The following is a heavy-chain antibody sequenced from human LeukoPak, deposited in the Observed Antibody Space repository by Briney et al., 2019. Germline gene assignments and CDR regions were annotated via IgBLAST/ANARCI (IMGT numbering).Heavy chain of an antibody. CDR1: GFTFSNAW. V-gene: IGHV3-15*01. D-gene: IGHD4-23*01. Sequence: GGSLRLSCAASGFTFSNAWMSWVRQAPGKGLEWVGRIKSKTDGGTTDYAAPVKGRFTISRDDSKNTLYLQMNSLRAEDTAVYYCARAQDRWNAFDIWGQGTMVTVSS. CDR3: ARAQDRWNAFDI. CDR2: IKSKTDGGTT. J-gene: IGHJ3*02.